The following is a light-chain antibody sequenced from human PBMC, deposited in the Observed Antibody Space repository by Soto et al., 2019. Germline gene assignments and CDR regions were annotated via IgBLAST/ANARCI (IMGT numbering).Light chain of an antibody. CDR1: QSVTGSN. CDR3: QQYGTSPRS. CDR2: GTS. J-gene: IGKJ1*01. Sequence: EIVLTQSPGTLSLSPGERATLSCRASQSVTGSNLAWYQQKPGQAPRLLIYGTSSRATGIPDRFSGSGSGTDFTLTISRLEPEDVAVYYCQQYGTSPRSFGQGTKVEIK. V-gene: IGKV3-20*01.